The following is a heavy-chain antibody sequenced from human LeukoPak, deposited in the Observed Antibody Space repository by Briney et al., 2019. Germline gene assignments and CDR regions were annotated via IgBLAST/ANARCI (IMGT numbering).Heavy chain of an antibody. V-gene: IGHV3-7*01. D-gene: IGHD3-22*01. CDR2: IKQDGSEE. CDR3: ARWRLYNWFDP. J-gene: IGHJ5*02. CDR1: GFTFSSYW. Sequence: GSLRLSCAASGFTFSSYWMSWVRQAPGKGLEWVANIKQDGSEEYYVDSVKGRFTISRDNAKNSLYLQMNSLRAEDTAVYYCARWRLYNWFDPWGQGTLVTVSS.